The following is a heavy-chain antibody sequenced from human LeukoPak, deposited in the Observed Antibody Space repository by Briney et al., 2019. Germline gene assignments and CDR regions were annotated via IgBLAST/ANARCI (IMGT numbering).Heavy chain of an antibody. CDR3: ARGSSWYGTGGFDY. CDR1: GGHISRYY. J-gene: IGHJ4*02. CDR2: IYTSGST. V-gene: IGHV4-4*07. Sequence: SETLSLTYTVSGGHISRYYWRWLRQPAGKGLEWIGRIYTSGSTNYNPSLKSRVTISVDKSKNQFSLKLSSVTAADTAVYYCARGSSWYGTGGFDYWGQGTLVTVSS. D-gene: IGHD6-13*01.